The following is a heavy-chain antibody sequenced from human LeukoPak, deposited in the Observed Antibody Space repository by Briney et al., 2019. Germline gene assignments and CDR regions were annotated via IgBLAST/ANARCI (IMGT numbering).Heavy chain of an antibody. J-gene: IGHJ4*02. Sequence: PGGSLRPSCAASGFTFSSYAMHWVRQAPGKGLEWVAVISYDGSNKYYADSVKGRFTISRDNSKNTLYLQMNSLRAEDTAVYYCARAMVRGIPFDYWGQGTLVTVSS. D-gene: IGHD3-10*01. CDR2: ISYDGSNK. V-gene: IGHV3-30-3*01. CDR1: GFTFSSYA. CDR3: ARAMVRGIPFDY.